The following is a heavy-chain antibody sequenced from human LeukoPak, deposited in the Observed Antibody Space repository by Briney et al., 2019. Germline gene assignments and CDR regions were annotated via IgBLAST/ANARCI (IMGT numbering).Heavy chain of an antibody. CDR1: GGSISATGYY. D-gene: IGHD1-26*01. CDR2: IYYSGST. V-gene: IGHV4-39*07. Sequence: PSETLSLTCTVSGGSISATGYYWAWIRQPPGKGLQWIASIYYSGSTYYNPSLKSRVTISVDTSKNQFSLKLSSVTAADTAVYYCARGEDYVDYWGQGTLVTVSS. J-gene: IGHJ4*02. CDR3: ARGEDYVDY.